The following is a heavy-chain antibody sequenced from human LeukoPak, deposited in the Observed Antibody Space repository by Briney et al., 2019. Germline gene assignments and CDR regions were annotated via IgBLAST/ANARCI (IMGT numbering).Heavy chain of an antibody. CDR1: GFTFSRYG. V-gene: IGHV3-30*18. CDR3: AKSHGYSYGFDY. J-gene: IGHJ4*02. CDR2: ISYDASNK. D-gene: IGHD5-18*01. Sequence: GGSLRLSCAASGFTFSRYGMHWVRQTPGKGLEWVAVISYDASNKYYADSVKGRFTISRDNSKNTPYLQMNSLRAEDTAVYYCAKSHGYSYGFDYWGQGTLVTVSS.